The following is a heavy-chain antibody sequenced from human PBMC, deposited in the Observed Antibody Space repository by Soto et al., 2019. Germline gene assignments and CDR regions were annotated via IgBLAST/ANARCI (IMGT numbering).Heavy chain of an antibody. V-gene: IGHV3-30*18. J-gene: IGHJ4*02. CDR2: ISYDGSNK. CDR3: AKDPPRAPYDFWSGYYFYFDY. Sequence: PGGSLRLSCAASGFTFSSYGMHWVRQAPGKGLEWVAVISYDGSNKYYADSVKGRFTISRDNSKNTLYLQMNSLRAEDTAVYYCAKDPPRAPYDFWSGYYFYFDYWGQGTLVTVSS. CDR1: GFTFSSYG. D-gene: IGHD3-3*01.